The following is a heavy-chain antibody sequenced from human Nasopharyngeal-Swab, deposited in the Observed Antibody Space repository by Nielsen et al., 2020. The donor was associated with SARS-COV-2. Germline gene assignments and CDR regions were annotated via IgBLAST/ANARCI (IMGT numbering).Heavy chain of an antibody. D-gene: IGHD5-24*01. CDR1: GGSVSSGSYY. CDR3: ARREWLQFDS. CDR2: IYYSGST. V-gene: IGHV4-61*01. J-gene: IGHJ5*01. Sequence: SETLSLTCTVSGGSVSSGSYYWSWIRQPPGKGLEWIGYIYYSGSTNYNPSLKSRVTISLDTSKNQFSLEMTSVTAADTALYFCARREWLQFDSWGPGALVTVSS.